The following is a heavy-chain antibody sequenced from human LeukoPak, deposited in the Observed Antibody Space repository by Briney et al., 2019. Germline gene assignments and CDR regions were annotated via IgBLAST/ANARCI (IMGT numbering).Heavy chain of an antibody. V-gene: IGHV3-30-3*01. CDR3: ATEYRSGGEAFDY. J-gene: IGHJ4*02. Sequence: GGSLRFSCAASGFTFSSYIMHWVRQAPGKGLDWVAAVSFDGSRTYYPDSVKGRFTISRDNSKDTLYLQMNSLRVEDSAVYYCATEYRSGGEAFDYWGLGTLVTVSS. CDR1: GFTFSSYI. D-gene: IGHD6-19*01. CDR2: VSFDGSRT.